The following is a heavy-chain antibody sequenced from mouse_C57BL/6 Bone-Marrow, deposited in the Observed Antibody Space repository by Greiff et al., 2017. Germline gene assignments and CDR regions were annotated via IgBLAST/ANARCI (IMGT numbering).Heavy chain of an antibody. CDR3: ARLPLDYDYDGYAMDY. D-gene: IGHD2-4*01. Sequence: EVKLVESGGGLVQPGGSLKLSCAASGFTFSDYYMYWVRQTPEKRLEWVAYISNGGGSTYYPDTVKGRFPISKDNAKNTLYMQMSRLKSEDTAMYYCARLPLDYDYDGYAMDYWGQGTAVTVSS. CDR1: GFTFSDYY. J-gene: IGHJ4*01. CDR2: ISNGGGST. V-gene: IGHV5-12*01.